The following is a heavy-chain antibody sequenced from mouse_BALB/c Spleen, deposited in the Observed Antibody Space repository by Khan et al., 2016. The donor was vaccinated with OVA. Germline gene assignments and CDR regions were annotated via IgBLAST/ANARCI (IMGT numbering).Heavy chain of an antibody. J-gene: IGHJ3*01. CDR3: ARRNYFGYTFAY. V-gene: IGHV1-77*01. D-gene: IGHD1-2*01. CDR2: ISPGSGDT. CDR1: GYTFIDYY. Sequence: QVRLQQSGAVLARPGSSVKLSCKASGYTFIDYYINWVKQRPGQGLEWIGEISPGSGDTYYNESLKGKATLTANKSAGTAYMQMSSLTSEASADYCSARRNYFGYTFAYWGQGTLVTVSA.